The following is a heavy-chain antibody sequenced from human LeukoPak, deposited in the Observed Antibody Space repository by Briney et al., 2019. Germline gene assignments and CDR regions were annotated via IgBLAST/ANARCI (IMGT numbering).Heavy chain of an antibody. CDR2: IWYDGNKK. Sequence: GRSLRLSCITSGFTFSTYGMHWVRQAPGKGLEWVAHIWYDGNKKNYAESVKGRLIISRDNSKNTLYLQMNSLRVEDTAVYYCSRNLAPFGSGAFVDYWGQGTLVTVSS. J-gene: IGHJ4*02. CDR1: GFTFSTYG. D-gene: IGHD3-10*01. CDR3: SRNLAPFGSGAFVDY. V-gene: IGHV3-33*01.